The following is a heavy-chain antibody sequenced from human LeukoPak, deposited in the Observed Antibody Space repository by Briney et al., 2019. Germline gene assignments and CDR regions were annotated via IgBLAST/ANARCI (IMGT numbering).Heavy chain of an antibody. CDR1: GDSVTVYF. D-gene: IGHD2-15*01. V-gene: IGHV4-59*02. J-gene: IGHJ4*02. CDR2: IYKIGTT. Sequence: PSETLSLTCTVFGDSVTVYFLNWVRQPPGKGLEWIGHIYKIGTTNYNPSLKSRLTISADTSKNQFSLQLRSVTAADTAVYYCVIGVGWQPDYWGQGALVTVSS. CDR3: VIGVGWQPDY.